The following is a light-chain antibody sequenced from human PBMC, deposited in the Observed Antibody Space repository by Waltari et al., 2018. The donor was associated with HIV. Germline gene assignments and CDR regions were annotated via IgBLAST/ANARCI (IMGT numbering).Light chain of an antibody. V-gene: IGLV2-8*01. CDR1: SSDVGGYDF. J-gene: IGLJ1*01. Sequence: QSALTQPPSASGSPGQSVTISCTGTSSDVGGYDFVSWNQHRAGKVTKLIIYVVTKRPSGVPDRFSGSKSGNTASLTVSGLRAEDEADYYCTSYAGDTNYLVFGTGTKVTVL. CDR2: VVT. CDR3: TSYAGDTNYLV.